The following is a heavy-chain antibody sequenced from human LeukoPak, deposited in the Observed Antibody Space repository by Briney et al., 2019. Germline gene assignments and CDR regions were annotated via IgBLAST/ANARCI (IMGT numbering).Heavy chain of an antibody. CDR2: IDGSGGST. J-gene: IGHJ4*02. Sequence: GGSLRLSCAASGFTFSNYAMSWVSQVPGKGLEWVSAIDGSGGSTYYADSVKGRFTISRDNSKNTLDLQMNSLRVEDTAVYYCAKGSAAGRPYYFDYWGQGTLGTVSS. V-gene: IGHV3-23*01. D-gene: IGHD6-6*01. CDR1: GFTFSNYA. CDR3: AKGSAAGRPYYFDY.